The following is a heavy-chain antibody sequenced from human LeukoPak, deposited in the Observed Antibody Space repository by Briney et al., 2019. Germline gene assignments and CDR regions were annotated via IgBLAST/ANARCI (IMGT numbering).Heavy chain of an antibody. Sequence: GGSLRLSCAASEFTFSSYTMNWVRQAPGKGLEWVAFIRYDGSNKYYADSVKGRFTISRDNAKNSLFLQMNSLRAEDTAVYYCARGGENYGYWFDCWGQGTLVTVSS. CDR1: EFTFSSYT. J-gene: IGHJ4*02. V-gene: IGHV3-30*02. D-gene: IGHD5-18*01. CDR3: ARGGENYGYWFDC. CDR2: IRYDGSNK.